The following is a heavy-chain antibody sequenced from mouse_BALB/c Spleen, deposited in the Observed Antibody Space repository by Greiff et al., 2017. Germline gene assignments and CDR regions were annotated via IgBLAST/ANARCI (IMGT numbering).Heavy chain of an antibody. CDR3: ARDYYGSSYVDYAMDY. CDR1: GYTFTSYW. CDR2: INPSTGYT. J-gene: IGHJ4*01. V-gene: IGHV1-7*01. Sequence: QVQLKESGAELAKPGASVKMSCKASGYTFTSYWMHWVKQRPGQGLEWIGYINPSTGYTEYNQKFKDKATLTADKSSSTAYMQLSSLTSEDSAVYYCARDYYGSSYVDYAMDYWGQGTSVTVSS. D-gene: IGHD1-1*01.